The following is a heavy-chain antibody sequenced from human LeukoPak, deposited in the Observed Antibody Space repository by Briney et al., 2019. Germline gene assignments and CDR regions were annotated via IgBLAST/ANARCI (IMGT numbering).Heavy chain of an antibody. CDR2: ISSSGSTI. D-gene: IGHD6-13*01. CDR1: GFTFSSYE. Sequence: GGSLRFSCAASGFTFSSYEMNWVRQAPGKGLEWVSYISSSGSTIYYADSVKGRFTISRDNAKNSLYLQMNSLRAEDRAVYYCARDQVAAAGTGYYYYYGMDVWGKGTTVTVSS. V-gene: IGHV3-48*03. CDR3: ARDQVAAAGTGYYYYYGMDV. J-gene: IGHJ6*04.